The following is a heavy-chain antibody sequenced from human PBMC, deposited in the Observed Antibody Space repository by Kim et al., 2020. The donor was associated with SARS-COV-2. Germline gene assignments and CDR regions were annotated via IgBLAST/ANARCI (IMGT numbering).Heavy chain of an antibody. Sequence: TKYSQKFQGRVTITRDTSASTAYMELSSLRSEDTAVYYCATTGYSYGFDYWGQGTLVTVSS. CDR2: T. D-gene: IGHD5-18*01. V-gene: IGHV1-3*01. CDR3: ATTGYSYGFDY. J-gene: IGHJ4*02.